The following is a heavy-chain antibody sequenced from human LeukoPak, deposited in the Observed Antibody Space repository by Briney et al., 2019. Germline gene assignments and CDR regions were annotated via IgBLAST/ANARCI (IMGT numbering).Heavy chain of an antibody. CDR3: ARGPEWLGPEYFHH. D-gene: IGHD6-19*01. V-gene: IGHV4-4*02. CDR2: LHHSGNP. CDR1: GGSVISNNF. J-gene: IGHJ1*01. Sequence: SGTLSLTCVVSGGSVISNNFWSWVRQPPGKGLECIGELHHSGNPNYNPSLKSRVTVSVDKSKHQFSLTAPSVPTADTSMYFCARGPEWLGPEYFHHWGQGTLVTVSS.